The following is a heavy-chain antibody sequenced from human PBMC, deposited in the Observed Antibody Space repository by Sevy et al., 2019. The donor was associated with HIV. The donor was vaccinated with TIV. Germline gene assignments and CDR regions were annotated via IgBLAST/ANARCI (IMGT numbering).Heavy chain of an antibody. J-gene: IGHJ4*02. D-gene: IGHD1-1*01. CDR2: ISSTTGYT. Sequence: GGSLRLSCTASGFTFSDYYMSWIRQAPGKGLECVSFISSTTGYTNYADSVKGRFTISRGNAKNSLYLQMNNLRAEDTAVYYCARSLKDWTPSAGHWGQGTLVTVSS. CDR3: ARSLKDWTPSAGH. V-gene: IGHV3-11*06. CDR1: GFTFSDYY.